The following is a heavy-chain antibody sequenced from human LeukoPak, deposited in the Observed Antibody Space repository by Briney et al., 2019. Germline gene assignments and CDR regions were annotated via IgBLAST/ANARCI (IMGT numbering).Heavy chain of an antibody. CDR2: ISRSSGYV. CDR3: ARDLTGYSSGPTGY. J-gene: IGHJ4*02. V-gene: IGHV3-21*01. Sequence: GGSLRLSCAASGFTLSSCSMNWVRQAPGKGLEWVSSISRSSGYVFYADSMKGRFTISRDNAKNSLYLQMNSLRAEDTAVYYCARDLTGYSSGPTGYWGQGTLVTVSS. D-gene: IGHD6-19*01. CDR1: GFTLSSCS.